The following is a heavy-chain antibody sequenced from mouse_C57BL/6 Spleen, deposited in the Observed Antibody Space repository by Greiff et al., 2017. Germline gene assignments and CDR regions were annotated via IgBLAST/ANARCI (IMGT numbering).Heavy chain of an antibody. CDR1: GYTFTSYW. J-gene: IGHJ1*03. V-gene: IGHV1-55*01. CDR3: ARRCTKSCCDV. Sequence: QVQLQQPGAELVKPGASVKMSCKASGYTFTSYWITWVKQRPGHGLEWIGDIYPGSGSTNYNEKFKCKATLTVDTSSSTAYMQLSSLTSEDSAVYYCARRCTKSCCDVWGTGTTVTVSS. D-gene: IGHD1-1*01. CDR2: IYPGSGST.